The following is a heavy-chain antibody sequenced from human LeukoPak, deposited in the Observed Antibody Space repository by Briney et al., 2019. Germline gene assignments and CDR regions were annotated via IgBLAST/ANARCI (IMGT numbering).Heavy chain of an antibody. V-gene: IGHV4-34*01. J-gene: IGHJ5*02. D-gene: IGHD3-9*01. Sequence: KTSETLSLTCAVYGGSFSGYYWSWIRQPPGKGLEWIGEINHSGSTNYNPSLKSRVTISVDTSKNQFSLKLSSGTAADTAVYYCASQDYDILTGLTPAWGQGTLVTVSS. CDR3: ASQDYDILTGLTPA. CDR2: INHSGST. CDR1: GGSFSGYY.